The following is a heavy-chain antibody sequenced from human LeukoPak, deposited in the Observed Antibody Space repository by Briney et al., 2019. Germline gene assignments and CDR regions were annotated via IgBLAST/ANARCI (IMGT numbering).Heavy chain of an antibody. CDR1: GFTFSSYW. V-gene: IGHV3-7*04. Sequence: GGSLRLSCAASGFTFSSYWMSWVRQAPGKGLEWVANIKQDGSEKYYVDSVKGRFTISRDNAKNSLYPQMNSLRAEDTAVYYCARDLAVVAAAANWFDPWGQGTLVTVSS. CDR2: IKQDGSEK. J-gene: IGHJ5*02. D-gene: IGHD2-2*01. CDR3: ARDLAVVAAAANWFDP.